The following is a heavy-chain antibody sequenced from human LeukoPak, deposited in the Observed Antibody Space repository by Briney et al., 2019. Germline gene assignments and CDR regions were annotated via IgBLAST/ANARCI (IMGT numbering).Heavy chain of an antibody. D-gene: IGHD6-6*01. CDR2: INHSGST. CDR3: ASIAARRDY. J-gene: IGHJ4*02. Sequence: PSETLPLTCAVYGGSFSGYYWSWIRQPPGKGLEWIGEINHSGSTNYNPSLKSRVTISVDTSKNQFSLKLSSVTAADTAVYYCASIAARRDYWGQGTLVTVSS. V-gene: IGHV4-34*01. CDR1: GGSFSGYY.